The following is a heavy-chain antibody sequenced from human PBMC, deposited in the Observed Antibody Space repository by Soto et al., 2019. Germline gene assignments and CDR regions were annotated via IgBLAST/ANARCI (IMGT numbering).Heavy chain of an antibody. CDR1: GGSISSGDYY. Sequence: SETLSLTCTVSGGSISSGDYYWSWIRQPPGKGLEWIGYIYYSGSTYYNPSLKSRVTISVDTSKNQFSLKLSSVTAADTAVYYCARDRYYDSSGYYTPYYFDYWGQGTLVTVSS. J-gene: IGHJ4*02. CDR3: ARDRYYDSSGYYTPYYFDY. V-gene: IGHV4-30-4*01. D-gene: IGHD3-22*01. CDR2: IYYSGST.